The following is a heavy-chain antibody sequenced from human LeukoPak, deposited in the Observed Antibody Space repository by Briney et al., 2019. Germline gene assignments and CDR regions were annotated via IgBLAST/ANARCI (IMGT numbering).Heavy chain of an antibody. CDR2: IIHSGST. Sequence: SETLSLTCAVYGGSFSGYYWSWIRQPPGKGLEWIGEIIHSGSTTYNVSLKSRVTISEDMSKSQFSLKLSSVTAADTAVYYCARVTIPYYDSSGLMDYWGQGTLVTVSS. CDR3: ARVTIPYYDSSGLMDY. D-gene: IGHD3-22*01. CDR1: GGSFSGYY. V-gene: IGHV4-34*12. J-gene: IGHJ4*02.